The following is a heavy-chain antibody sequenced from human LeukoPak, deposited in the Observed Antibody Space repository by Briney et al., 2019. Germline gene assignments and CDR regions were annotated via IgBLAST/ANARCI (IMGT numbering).Heavy chain of an antibody. Sequence: SETLSLTCAVPGGSIMTTNWWSWVRQPPGKGLEWIGEVHLSGATNYNPSLESRVSMSIDTSKNQMSLKLTSVTAADTAIYFCTRESGAFSPFGFWGQGTLVTVSS. J-gene: IGHJ4*02. CDR2: VHLSGAT. CDR3: TRESGAFSPFGF. D-gene: IGHD1-26*01. V-gene: IGHV4-4*02. CDR1: GGSIMTTNW.